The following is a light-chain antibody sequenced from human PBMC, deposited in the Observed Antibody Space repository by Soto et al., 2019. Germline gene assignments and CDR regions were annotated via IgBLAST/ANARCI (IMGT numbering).Light chain of an antibody. CDR1: QGISSN. CDR2: AAS. J-gene: IGKJ4*01. V-gene: IGKV1-8*01. CDR3: QQYFSYPLT. Sequence: AIRMTQSPASFSASTGDRVTITCRASQGISSNLAWYQVKPGKAPRLLIYAASYLESGVPSRFSGSGSGTDFTLTISCLQSEDFAVYYCQQYFSYPLTFGGGTKVEIK.